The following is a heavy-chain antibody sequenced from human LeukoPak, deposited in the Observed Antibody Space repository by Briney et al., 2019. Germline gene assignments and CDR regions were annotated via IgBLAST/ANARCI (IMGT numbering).Heavy chain of an antibody. V-gene: IGHV3-15*01. CDR3: ATDSLVSDYYRMYV. CDR2: IKNKLDGATT. J-gene: IGHJ6*04. D-gene: IGHD2-8*01. Sequence: GGSLRLSCAASGFTFDIAWMSWVRQAPGKGLEWVGRIKNKLDGATTEYAAPVKGRFTISRDDSKNTLYLDMNSLKTEDTAVYYCATDSLVSDYYRMYVWGKGTTVTVSS. CDR1: GFTFDIAW.